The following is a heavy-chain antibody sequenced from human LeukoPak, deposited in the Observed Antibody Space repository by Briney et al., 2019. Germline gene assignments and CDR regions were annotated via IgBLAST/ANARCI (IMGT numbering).Heavy chain of an antibody. CDR3: ARASWVSTTDAVR. V-gene: IGHV3-23*01. Sequence: GVALRLSGSPSGLSGGTVAVSCVRGGREGVMEFFSSIRGNGETFYADSVKGRFTLSSDSSRNTVYFQLNNLRVEDTAIYYCARASWVSTTDAVRWGPGTLVTVSS. J-gene: IGHJ4*02. CDR1: GLSGGTVA. D-gene: IGHD1-14*01. CDR2: IRGNGET.